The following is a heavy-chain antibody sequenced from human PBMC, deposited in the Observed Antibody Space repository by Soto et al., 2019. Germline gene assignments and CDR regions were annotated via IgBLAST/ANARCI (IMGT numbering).Heavy chain of an antibody. CDR3: AFGNLSYYFDF. CDR1: VFTFSGFG. CDR2: IWYDGSDK. D-gene: IGHD3-16*01. V-gene: IGHV3-33*01. Sequence: WWSLRLSCSASVFTFSGFGMHWVRQAPGKGLEWVAIIWYDGSDKYYADSVKGRFTISRDNSKNTLYLQMNSLRAEDTAVYHCAFGNLSYYFDFWGQGTPVNVSS. J-gene: IGHJ4*02.